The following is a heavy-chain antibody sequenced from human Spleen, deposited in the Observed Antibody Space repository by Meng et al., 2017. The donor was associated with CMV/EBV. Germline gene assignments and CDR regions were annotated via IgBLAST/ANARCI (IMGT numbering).Heavy chain of an antibody. Sequence: ASVKVSCKVSGYTFTSYGVTWVRQAPGQGLELMGWISAYNGNTNYAQKFQGRVTMTTDTSTSTAYMELRSLRSDDTAIYYCARAGRYQLPITFLFDPWGQGTLVTVSS. CDR1: GYTFTSYG. D-gene: IGHD2-2*01. J-gene: IGHJ5*02. CDR3: ARAGRYQLPITFLFDP. V-gene: IGHV1-18*04. CDR2: ISAYNGNT.